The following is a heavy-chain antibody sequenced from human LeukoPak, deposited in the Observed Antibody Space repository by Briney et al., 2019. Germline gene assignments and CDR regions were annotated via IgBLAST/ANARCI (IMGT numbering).Heavy chain of an antibody. CDR2: IYYSGST. CDR3: ARHRLGIPPSDAFDI. J-gene: IGHJ3*02. Sequence: SETLSLTCTVSGGSISSYYWSWIRQPPGKGLEWIGYIYYSGSTNYNPSLKSRVTISVDTSKNQFSLKLSSVTAADTAVYYCARHRLGIPPSDAFDIWGQGTMVTVSS. CDR1: GGSISSYY. D-gene: IGHD7-27*01. V-gene: IGHV4-59*08.